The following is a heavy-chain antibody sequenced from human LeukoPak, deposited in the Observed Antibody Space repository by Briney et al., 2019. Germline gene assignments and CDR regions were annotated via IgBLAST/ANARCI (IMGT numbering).Heavy chain of an antibody. CDR2: IYSGGST. CDR1: GFTVSSNY. V-gene: IGHV3-66*01. J-gene: IGHJ4*02. Sequence: GGSLRLSCAASGFTVSSNYMSWVRQAPGRGLEGVSVIYSGGSTYYADSVKGRFTISRDNSKNTLYLQMNSLRAEDTAVYYCARESGYSSSWLDYWGQGTLVTVSS. CDR3: ARESGYSSSWLDY. D-gene: IGHD6-13*01.